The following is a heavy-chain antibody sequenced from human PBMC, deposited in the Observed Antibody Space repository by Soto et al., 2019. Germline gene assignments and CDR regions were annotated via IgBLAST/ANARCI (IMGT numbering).Heavy chain of an antibody. D-gene: IGHD2-2*02. CDR2: ISSRSDI. J-gene: IGHJ6*02. CDR3: AREYTAWPLAYGLDV. V-gene: IGHV3-21*01. Sequence: GGSLRLSCVVSGFTFSTYSINWVRQDPGKGLEWVSSISSRSDIYYADSVKGRFTISRDNAKNSVSLQMNSLRAEDTAVYYCAREYTAWPLAYGLDVWGQGTTVTVSS. CDR1: GFTFSTYS.